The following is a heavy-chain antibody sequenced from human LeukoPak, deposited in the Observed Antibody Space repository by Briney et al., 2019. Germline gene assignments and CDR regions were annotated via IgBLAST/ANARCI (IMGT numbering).Heavy chain of an antibody. V-gene: IGHV3-15*01. J-gene: IGHJ4*02. CDR1: GFTFSNAW. CDR3: TTLMVRGVISN. CDR2: IKTKTDGGTT. Sequence: GGSLRLSCAASGFTFSNAWMTWVRQAPGKGLEWVGRIKTKTDGGTTDYAAPVKGRFTISRDDSRNTLYLQMNSLKTEDTAVYYCTTLMVRGVISNWGQGTLVTVSS. D-gene: IGHD3-10*01.